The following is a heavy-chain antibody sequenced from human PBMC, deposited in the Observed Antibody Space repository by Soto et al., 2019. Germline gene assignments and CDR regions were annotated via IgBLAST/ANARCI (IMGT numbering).Heavy chain of an antibody. CDR1: GGTFSSYA. V-gene: IGHV1-69*01. D-gene: IGHD3-16*01. CDR3: ARGAGEMATFFDY. CDR2: IIPIFGTA. J-gene: IGHJ4*02. Sequence: ASGGTFSSYAISLVRQAPGQGLEWMGGIIPIFGTANYAQKFQGRVTITADESTSTAYMELSSLRSEDTAVYYCARGAGEMATFFDYWGQGTLVTVSS.